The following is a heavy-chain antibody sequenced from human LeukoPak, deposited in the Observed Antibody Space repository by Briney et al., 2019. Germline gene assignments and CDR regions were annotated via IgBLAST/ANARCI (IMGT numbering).Heavy chain of an antibody. CDR2: INPNSGGT. CDR1: GYTFTGYY. Sequence: ASVKISCKASGYTFTGYYMHWVRQAPGQGLEWMGRINPNSGGTNYAQKFQGRVTMTRDTSISTAYMELSRLRSVDTAVYYCARPRRGSSWYDYWGQGTLVTVSS. V-gene: IGHV1-2*06. CDR3: ARPRRGSSWYDY. J-gene: IGHJ4*02. D-gene: IGHD6-13*01.